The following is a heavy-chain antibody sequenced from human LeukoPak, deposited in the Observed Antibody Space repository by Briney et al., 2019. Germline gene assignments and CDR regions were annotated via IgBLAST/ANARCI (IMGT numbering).Heavy chain of an antibody. V-gene: IGHV1-2*02. Sequence: GASVKVSCKASGYTFTGNYIHWVRQAPGQGLEWMGWINCNSGDTNYAPRFQGRVTITTDESTSTAYMELSSLRSEDTAVYYCARDETHYSSSSGWFDPWGQGTLVTVSS. D-gene: IGHD6-13*01. CDR2: INCNSGDT. CDR1: GYTFTGNY. CDR3: ARDETHYSSSSGWFDP. J-gene: IGHJ5*02.